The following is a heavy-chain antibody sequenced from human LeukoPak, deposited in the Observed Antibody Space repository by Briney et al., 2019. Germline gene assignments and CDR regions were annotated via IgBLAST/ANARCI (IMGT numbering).Heavy chain of an antibody. Sequence: SETLSLTCTVSGGSISSTSYYWDWIRQPPGKGLEWIGSIHYSGSTYYNPSLKSRVTISLDTSRSQFSLKLSSVTAADTAVYYCARLGRLVFYFDYWGQGTLVSVSS. D-gene: IGHD1-26*01. CDR1: GGSISSTSYY. CDR3: ARLGRLVFYFDY. V-gene: IGHV4-39*01. CDR2: IHYSGST. J-gene: IGHJ4*02.